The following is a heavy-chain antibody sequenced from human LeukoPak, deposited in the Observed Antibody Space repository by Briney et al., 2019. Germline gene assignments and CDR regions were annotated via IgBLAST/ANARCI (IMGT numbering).Heavy chain of an antibody. CDR2: ISGSGGST. V-gene: IGHV3-23*01. Sequence: GVSLRLSCAASGFTFSSCAMSWVRQAPGKGLEWVSAISGSGGSTYYAASVKGRFTISRDNSKNTLYLQMNSLRAEDTAVYYCAKGLGDFGRTGGFDIWGQGTVVTVSS. CDR1: GFTFSSCA. CDR3: AKGLGDFGRTGGFDI. J-gene: IGHJ3*02. D-gene: IGHD2-21*02.